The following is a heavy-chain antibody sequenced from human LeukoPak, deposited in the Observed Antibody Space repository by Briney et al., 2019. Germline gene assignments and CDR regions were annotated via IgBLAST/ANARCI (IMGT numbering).Heavy chain of an antibody. Sequence: GGSLRLSCAASGFTFSDYVMSWIRQAPGKGLEWVSGISGSGDSTYYADSVKGRFTISRDNSKNTLYLQMNSLRVEDTAAYYCAKVRAPSGWFNSDYWGQGTLVTVSS. V-gene: IGHV3-23*01. J-gene: IGHJ4*02. CDR2: ISGSGDST. CDR3: AKVRAPSGWFNSDY. D-gene: IGHD6-19*01. CDR1: GFTFSDYV.